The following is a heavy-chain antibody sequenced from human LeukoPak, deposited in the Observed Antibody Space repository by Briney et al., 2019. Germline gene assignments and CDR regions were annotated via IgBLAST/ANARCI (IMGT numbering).Heavy chain of an antibody. V-gene: IGHV4-34*01. CDR2: INHSGST. CDR1: GGSFSGYY. J-gene: IGHJ4*02. CDR3: AKHSAKKYDDY. D-gene: IGHD2/OR15-2a*01. Sequence: SETLSLTCAVYGGSFSGYYWSWIRQPPGKGLEWIGEINHSGSTNYNPSLKSRVTISVDTSKNQFSLKLSSVTAADTAVYYCAKHSAKKYDDYWGPGTLVTVSS.